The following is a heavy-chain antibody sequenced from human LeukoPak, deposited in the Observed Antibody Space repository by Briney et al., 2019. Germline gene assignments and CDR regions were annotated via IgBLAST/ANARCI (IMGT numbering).Heavy chain of an antibody. V-gene: IGHV3-66*01. Sequence: GGSLRLSCAASGFTVSSNYMSWVRQAPGKGLEWVSVSYTGGNTHYADSVKGRFTLSRDNSKNTVYLQMNSLRVEDTAMYYCARDYGDAYWGQGTLVTVSS. CDR1: GFTVSSNY. J-gene: IGHJ4*02. CDR2: SYTGGNT. CDR3: ARDYGDAY. D-gene: IGHD4-17*01.